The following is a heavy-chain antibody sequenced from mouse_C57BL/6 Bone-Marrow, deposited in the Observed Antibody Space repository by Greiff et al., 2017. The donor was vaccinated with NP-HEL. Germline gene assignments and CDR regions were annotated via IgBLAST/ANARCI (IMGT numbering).Heavy chain of an antibody. CDR1: GFTFSSYG. CDR2: ISSGGSYT. J-gene: IGHJ2*01. Sequence: EVQGVESGGDLVKPGGSLKLSCAASGFTFSSYGMSWVRQTPDKRLEWVATISSGGSYTYYPDSVKGRFTIPRDNAKNTLYLQMSSLKSEDTAMYYCARLYYGNRFDYWGQGTTLTVSS. CDR3: ARLYYGNRFDY. D-gene: IGHD2-1*01. V-gene: IGHV5-6*01.